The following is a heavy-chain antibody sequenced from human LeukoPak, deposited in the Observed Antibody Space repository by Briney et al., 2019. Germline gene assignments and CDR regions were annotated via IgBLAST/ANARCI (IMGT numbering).Heavy chain of an antibody. V-gene: IGHV3-49*04. CDR3: TRFTSIKQHPGDY. J-gene: IGHJ4*02. CDR2: IRSKAYGGTT. Sequence: GGSLRLSCTASGFTFGDYAMSWVRQAPGKGLEWVGFIRSKAYGGTTEDAAPVKGRFTISRDDSKSIAYLQMNSLKTEDTAVYYCTRFTSIKQHPGDYWGQGTLVTVSS. CDR1: GFTFGDYA. D-gene: IGHD6-13*01.